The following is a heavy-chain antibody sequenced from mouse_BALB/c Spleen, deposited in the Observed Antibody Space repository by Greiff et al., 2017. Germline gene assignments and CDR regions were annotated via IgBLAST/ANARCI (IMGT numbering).Heavy chain of an antibody. V-gene: IGHV14-4*02. J-gene: IGHJ3*01. Sequence: EVQLQQSGAELVRSGASVKLSCTASGFNIKDYYMHWVKQRPEQGLEWIGWIDPENGDTEYAPKFQGKATMTADTSSNTAYLQLSSLTSEDTAVYYCNYDYDGAWFAYWGQGTLVTVSA. D-gene: IGHD2-4*01. CDR2: IDPENGDT. CDR3: NYDYDGAWFAY. CDR1: GFNIKDYY.